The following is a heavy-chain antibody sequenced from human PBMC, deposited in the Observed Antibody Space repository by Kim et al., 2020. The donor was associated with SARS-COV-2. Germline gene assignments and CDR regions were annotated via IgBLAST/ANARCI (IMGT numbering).Heavy chain of an antibody. CDR3: ARHSLRFLEWASWFDP. Sequence: SETLSLTCTVSGGSISSSSYYWGWIRQPPGKGLEWIGSIYYSGSTYYNPSLKRRVTISVETSKNQFSLKLSSVTAADTAVYYCARHSLRFLEWASWFDPWGQGTLVTVSS. V-gene: IGHV4-39*01. CDR2: IYYSGST. J-gene: IGHJ5*02. CDR1: GGSISSSSYY. D-gene: IGHD3-3*01.